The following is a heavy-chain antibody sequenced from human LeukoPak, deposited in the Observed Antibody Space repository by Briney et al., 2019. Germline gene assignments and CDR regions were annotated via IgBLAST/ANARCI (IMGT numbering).Heavy chain of an antibody. CDR1: GGSISSYY. D-gene: IGHD3-9*01. J-gene: IGHJ3*02. CDR2: IHYSGST. CDR3: ARHGIRYFDWSDAFDI. V-gene: IGHV4-59*08. Sequence: SETLSLTCTVSGGSISSYYWSWIRQPAGKGLEWIGYIHYSGSTNYNPSLKSRVTISVDTSKNQFSLKLGSVTAADTAVYYCARHGIRYFDWSDAFDIWGQGTMVTVSS.